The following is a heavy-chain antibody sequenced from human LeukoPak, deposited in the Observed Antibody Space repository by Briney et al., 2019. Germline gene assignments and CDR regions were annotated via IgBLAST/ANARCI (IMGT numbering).Heavy chain of an antibody. J-gene: IGHJ4*02. V-gene: IGHV3-66*01. CDR3: AKDQSSSWFEGLDN. CDR2: IYSGGST. CDR1: GFTVSSDY. Sequence: PGGSLRLSCAASGFTVSSDYMSWVRQAPGKGLEWVSVIYSGGSTYYADSVKGRFTISRDNSKNTLDLQMNSLRAEDTAVYYCAKDQSSSWFEGLDNWGQGTLVTVSS. D-gene: IGHD6-13*01.